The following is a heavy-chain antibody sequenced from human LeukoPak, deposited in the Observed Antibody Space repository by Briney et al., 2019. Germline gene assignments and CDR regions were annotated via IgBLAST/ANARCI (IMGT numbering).Heavy chain of an antibody. J-gene: IGHJ4*02. CDR1: GFSFSGHW. D-gene: IGHD1-7*01. CDR2: TSDRGDYT. CDR3: ARKAQYNGHYPLDY. V-gene: IGHV3-23*01. Sequence: PGGSLRLSCIASGFSFSGHWMHWARQLPGKGLEWVSGTSDRGDYTYYADSVKGRFTISRDSSKNTLFLQMNSLRAEDTALYFCARKAQYNGHYPLDYWGQGTLVTVSS.